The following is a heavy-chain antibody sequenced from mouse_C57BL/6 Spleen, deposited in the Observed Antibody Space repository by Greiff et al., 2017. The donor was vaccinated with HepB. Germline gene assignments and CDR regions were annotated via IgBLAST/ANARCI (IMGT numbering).Heavy chain of an antibody. CDR3: ARGRGYDGPLDY. V-gene: IGHV1-53*01. CDR1: GYTFTSYW. J-gene: IGHJ2*01. Sequence: QVQLQQSGTELVKPGASVKLSCKASGYTFTSYWMHWVKQRPGQGLEWIGNINPSNGGTNYNEKFKSKATLTVDKSSSTAYMQLSSLTSEDSAVYYCARGRGYDGPLDYWGQGTTLTVSS. D-gene: IGHD2-3*01. CDR2: INPSNGGT.